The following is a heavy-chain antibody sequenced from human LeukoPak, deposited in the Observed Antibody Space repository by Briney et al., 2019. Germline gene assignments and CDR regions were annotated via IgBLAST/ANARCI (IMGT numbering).Heavy chain of an antibody. CDR2: INTGGSSV. V-gene: IGHV3-11*04. D-gene: IGHD2-2*01. CDR1: GFTFSDYH. J-gene: IGHJ4*02. CDR3: AKDCSTTSCFDVPDY. Sequence: GGSLRLSCAASGFTFSDYHMSWIRQAPGKGLEWVSYINTGGSSVYYADSVKGRFTISRDNSKNTLYLQVNSLRAEDTAVYYCAKDCSTTSCFDVPDYWGQGTLVTVSS.